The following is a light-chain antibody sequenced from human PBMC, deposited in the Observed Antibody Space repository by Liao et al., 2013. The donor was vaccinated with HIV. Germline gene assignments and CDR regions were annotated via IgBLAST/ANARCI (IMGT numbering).Light chain of an antibody. V-gene: IGLV3-21*04. CDR1: DIGSKS. CDR2: FDS. Sequence: SYELTQPPSVSVAPGKTARITCGGNDIGSKSVHWYQQIPGQAPVLVIYFDSDRPSGIPQRFSGSNSGNTATLTISRVEAGDEADYYCQVWDSTSDHPGVFGGGTKLTVL. J-gene: IGLJ3*02. CDR3: QVWDSTSDHPGV.